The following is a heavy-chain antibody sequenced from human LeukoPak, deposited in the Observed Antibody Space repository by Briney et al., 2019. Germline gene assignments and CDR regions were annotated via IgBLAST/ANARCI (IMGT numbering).Heavy chain of an antibody. D-gene: IGHD2-2*01. J-gene: IGHJ4*02. Sequence: ASVKVSGKASGYTFTSYGISWVRQAPGQGLEWMGWISAYNGNTNYAQKLQGRVTMTTDTSTSTAYMELRSLRSDDTAVYYCARDPASTRIVVVPADDYWGQGTLVTVSS. CDR1: GYTFTSYG. CDR3: ARDPASTRIVVVPADDY. V-gene: IGHV1-18*01. CDR2: ISAYNGNT.